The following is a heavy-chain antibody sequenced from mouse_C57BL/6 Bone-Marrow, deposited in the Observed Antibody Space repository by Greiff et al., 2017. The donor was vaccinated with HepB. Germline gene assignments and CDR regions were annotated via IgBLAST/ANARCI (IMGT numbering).Heavy chain of an antibody. V-gene: IGHV2-5*01. CDR1: GFSLTSYG. CDR2: IWRGGST. CDR3: ASHYYGSSYVRYFDV. J-gene: IGHJ1*03. Sequence: VQLQQSGPGLVQPSQSLSITCTVSGFSLTSYGVHWVRQSPGKGLEWLGVIWRGGSTDYNAAFMSRLSITKDNSKSQVFFKMNSLQADDTAIYYCASHYYGSSYVRYFDVWGTGTTVTVSS. D-gene: IGHD1-1*01.